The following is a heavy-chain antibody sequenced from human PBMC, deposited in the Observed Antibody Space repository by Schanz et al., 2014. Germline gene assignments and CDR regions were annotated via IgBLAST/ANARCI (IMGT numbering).Heavy chain of an antibody. V-gene: IGHV3-11*01. Sequence: QVQLVESGGGLVKPGGSLRLSCAASGFTFSDYYTNWIRQAPGKGLEWVSYISNSGYTIYYADSVKGRFTISRDNAKNSLYLKMNSLRAEDTAVYYCARTPPPYSSSPYYWYYGMDVWGQGTTVTVSS. CDR2: ISNSGYTI. D-gene: IGHD6-6*01. CDR3: ARTPPPYSSSPYYWYYGMDV. CDR1: GFTFSDYY. J-gene: IGHJ6*02.